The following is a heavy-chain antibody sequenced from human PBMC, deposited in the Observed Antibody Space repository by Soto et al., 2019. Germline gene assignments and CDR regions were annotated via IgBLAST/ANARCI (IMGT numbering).Heavy chain of an antibody. CDR3: AKDRLYSSSSGPFDP. Sequence: PGGSLRLSCAASGFTFSSYAMSWVRQAPGKGLEWVSAISGSGGSTYYADSVKGRFTISRDNSKNTLYLQMNSLRAEDTAVYYCAKDRLYSSSSGPFDPWGQGTLVTVSS. D-gene: IGHD6-6*01. CDR1: GFTFSSYA. CDR2: ISGSGGST. J-gene: IGHJ5*02. V-gene: IGHV3-23*01.